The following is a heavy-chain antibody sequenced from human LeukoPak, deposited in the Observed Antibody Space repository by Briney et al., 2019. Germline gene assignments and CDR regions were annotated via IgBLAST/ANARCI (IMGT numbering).Heavy chain of an antibody. D-gene: IGHD1-26*01. CDR1: GGSISSYY. CDR3: ARVRATVPDGQYYFDY. Sequence: PSETLSLTCTVSGGSISSYYWSWIRQPAGKGLEWIGRIYTSGSTNYNPFLKSRVTMSVDTSKNQFSLKLSSETAADTAVYYCARVRATVPDGQYYFDYWGQGTLVTVSS. J-gene: IGHJ4*02. V-gene: IGHV4-4*07. CDR2: IYTSGST.